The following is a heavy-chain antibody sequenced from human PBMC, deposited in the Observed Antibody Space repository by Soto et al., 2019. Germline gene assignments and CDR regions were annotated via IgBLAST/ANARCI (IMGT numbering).Heavy chain of an antibody. CDR3: ARDRRFGVTTPDAFDI. V-gene: IGHV1-69*13. Sequence: GASVKVSCEASGGDFSSYAISWVRQAPGQGLEWMGGIIPIFGTANYAQKFQGRVTITADESTSTAYMELSSLRSEDTAVYYCARDRRFGVTTPDAFDIWGQGTMVTVSS. J-gene: IGHJ3*02. CDR2: IIPIFGTA. CDR1: GGDFSSYA. D-gene: IGHD3-10*01.